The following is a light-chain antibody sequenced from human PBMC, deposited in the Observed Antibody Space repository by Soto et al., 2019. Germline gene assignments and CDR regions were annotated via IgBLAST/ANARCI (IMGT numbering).Light chain of an antibody. Sequence: EIVLTQSPGTLSLSRGERATLSCRASQNIISSYLAWYQQKPGQAPRLLISGASTRAAGIPDRFSGSGSGTDFTLTISSLEPEDFAVYYCQQYGKLPITFGQGTRLEI. CDR2: GAS. V-gene: IGKV3-20*01. CDR1: QNIISSY. CDR3: QQYGKLPIT. J-gene: IGKJ5*01.